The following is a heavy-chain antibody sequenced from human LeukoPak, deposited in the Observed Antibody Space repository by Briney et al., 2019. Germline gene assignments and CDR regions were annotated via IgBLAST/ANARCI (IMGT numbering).Heavy chain of an antibody. CDR3: TTLGYHLDS. CDR2: IAGSDTRT. CDR1: GFAFSAYE. Sequence: GGSLRLSCLASGFAFSAYEMNWVRQAPGKGLGWVSYIAGSDTRTYYADSVKGRFTIFRDNAKNSLYLQMNSLRAEDTALYYCTTLGYHLDSWGQGTLVTVSS. V-gene: IGHV3-48*03. D-gene: IGHD3-22*01. J-gene: IGHJ4*02.